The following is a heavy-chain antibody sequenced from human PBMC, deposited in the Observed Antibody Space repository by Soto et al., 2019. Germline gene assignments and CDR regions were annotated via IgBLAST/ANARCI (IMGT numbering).Heavy chain of an antibody. J-gene: IGHJ6*02. CDR3: ARSSGGMDV. D-gene: IGHD3-10*01. Sequence: SETLSLTCAVYGGSFSGYYWSWIRQPPGKGLEWIGEINHSGSTNYNPSLKSRVTISVDTSKNQFSLKLSSVTAADTAVYYCARSSGGMDVWGQGTTVTVSS. CDR1: GGSFSGYY. CDR2: INHSGST. V-gene: IGHV4-34*01.